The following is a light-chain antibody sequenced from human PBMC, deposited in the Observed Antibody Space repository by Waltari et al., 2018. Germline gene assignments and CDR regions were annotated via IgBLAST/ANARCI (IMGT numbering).Light chain of an antibody. V-gene: IGKV4-1*01. CDR3: QQYYSTPWT. J-gene: IGKJ1*01. Sequence: DIVMTQSPDSLAVSLGARATINCNSSQSLLYKSNNKNYLAWYQQKPGQPPKLLIYWASTRESGVPDRFSGSGSGTDFTLTISSLQAEDVAVYYCQQYYSTPWTFGQGTKVEVK. CDR2: WAS. CDR1: QSLLYKSNNKNY.